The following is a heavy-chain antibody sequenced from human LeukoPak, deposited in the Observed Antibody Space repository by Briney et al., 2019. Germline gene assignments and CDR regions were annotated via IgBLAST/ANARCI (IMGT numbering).Heavy chain of an antibody. CDR1: GFTVSSNS. J-gene: IGHJ6*03. CDR3: ATSGSHDFYYYYYMDV. D-gene: IGHD1-26*01. V-gene: IGHV3-66*03. CDR2: IYSDNT. Sequence: PGGSLRLSCTVSGFTVSSNSMSWVRQAPGKGLEWVSFIYSDNTHYSDSVKGRFTISRDNSKNTLYLQMNSLRAEDTAVYYCATSGSHDFYYYYYMDVWGKGTTVTVSS.